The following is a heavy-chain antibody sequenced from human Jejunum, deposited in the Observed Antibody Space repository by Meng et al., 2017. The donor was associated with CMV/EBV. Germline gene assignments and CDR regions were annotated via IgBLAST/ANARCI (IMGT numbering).Heavy chain of an antibody. CDR3: AKKRDWGNYLFDY. CDR2: INTHTGNP. Sequence: CKASGYTFTSYAMNWVRQAPGQGLEWMGWINTHTGNPTYAQGFTGRFVFSLDTSVSTAYLQISSLEAEDTAVYYCAKKRDWGNYLFDYWGQGTLVTVSS. J-gene: IGHJ4*02. D-gene: IGHD3-16*01. CDR1: GYTFTSYA. V-gene: IGHV7-4-1*02.